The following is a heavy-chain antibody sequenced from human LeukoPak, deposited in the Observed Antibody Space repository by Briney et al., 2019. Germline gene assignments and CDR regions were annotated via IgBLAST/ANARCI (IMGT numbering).Heavy chain of an antibody. J-gene: IGHJ5*02. Sequence: ASVTVSCKASGYTFTDYYIHWVRQAPGQGLEWMGWMNPNSGGTDYAQKFQGRVTMTRDTSVSTAYMEISGLTGDDTAVYYCARGKYYNDGDDPWGQGTLVTVSS. V-gene: IGHV1-2*02. CDR1: GYTFTDYY. D-gene: IGHD1-1*01. CDR3: ARGKYYNDGDDP. CDR2: MNPNSGGT.